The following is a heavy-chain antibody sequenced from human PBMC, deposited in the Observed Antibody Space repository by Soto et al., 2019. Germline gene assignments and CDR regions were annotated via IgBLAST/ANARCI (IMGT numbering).Heavy chain of an antibody. J-gene: IGHJ4*02. V-gene: IGHV3-11*01. D-gene: IGHD5-12*01. CDR1: GFTFSDYY. CDR2: ISSSGSTI. CDR3: ARERLGPSRDGYNRPGDYLL. Sequence: KPGGSLRLSCAASGFTFSDYYMSWIRQAPGKGLEWVSYISSSGSTIYYADSVKGRFTISRDNAKNSLYLQMNSLRAEDTAVYYCARERLGPSRDGYNRPGDYLLWGQGTLVTVSS.